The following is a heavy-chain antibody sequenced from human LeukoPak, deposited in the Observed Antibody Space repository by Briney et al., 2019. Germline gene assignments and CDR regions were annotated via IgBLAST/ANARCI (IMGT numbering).Heavy chain of an antibody. CDR3: TRDRSRAEDD. CDR2: INQGGSDK. V-gene: IGHV3-7*01. J-gene: IGHJ4*02. Sequence: PRGSLRLSCAASGFTFSGHWMSWVRQAPGKRLEWVANINQGGSDKYYVDSVKGRFTISRDNANNLLYLQMNSLRGEDTAVYYCTRDRSRAEDDWGQGTLVTVSS. D-gene: IGHD1-14*01. CDR1: GFTFSGHW.